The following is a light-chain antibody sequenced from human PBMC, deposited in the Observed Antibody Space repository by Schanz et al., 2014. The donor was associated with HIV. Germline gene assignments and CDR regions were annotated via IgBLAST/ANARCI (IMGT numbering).Light chain of an antibody. CDR1: QSVSSN. Sequence: ELVMTQSPATLSVSPGERATLSCRASQSVSSNLAWYQQKPGQAPRLLIYGASTRATGIPARFSGSGSGTEFTLSISSLQSEDFAVYYWQQYNNWPVTFGQGTKVQIK. CDR3: QQYNNWPVT. J-gene: IGKJ1*01. CDR2: GAS. V-gene: IGKV3-15*01.